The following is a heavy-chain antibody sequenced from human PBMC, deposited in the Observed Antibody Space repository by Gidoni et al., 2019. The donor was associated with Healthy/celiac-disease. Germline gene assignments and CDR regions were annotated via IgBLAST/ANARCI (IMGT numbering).Heavy chain of an antibody. D-gene: IGHD1-7*01. V-gene: IGHV3-48*02. Sequence: EVQLVESGGGLVLPGGSLRLSCAASGFPFSRYSMNWVRQATGKGLEWVSYVSSSSSTIYYADSVKGRFTISRDNAENSLYLQMDSLRDGDTAVYYCARGYLELEVWGQGTTVTVSS. CDR2: VSSSSSTI. CDR3: ARGYLELEV. CDR1: GFPFSRYS. J-gene: IGHJ6*02.